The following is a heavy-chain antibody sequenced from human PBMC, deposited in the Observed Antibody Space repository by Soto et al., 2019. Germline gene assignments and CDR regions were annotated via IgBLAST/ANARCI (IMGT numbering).Heavy chain of an antibody. CDR3: ATLLAVLEYYFDY. CDR1: GYTLTELS. V-gene: IGHV1-24*01. J-gene: IGHJ4*02. CDR2: FDPEDGET. Sequence: ASVEVSCRVSGYTLTELSMHWVRRAPGKGLEWMGGFDPEDGETIYAQKFQGRVTMTEDTSTDTAYMELSSLRSEDTAVYYCATLLAVLEYYFDYWGQGTLVTVSS. D-gene: IGHD3-3*01.